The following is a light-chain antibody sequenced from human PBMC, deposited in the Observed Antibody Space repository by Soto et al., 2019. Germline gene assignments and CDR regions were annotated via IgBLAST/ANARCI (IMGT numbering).Light chain of an antibody. V-gene: IGKV1-5*03. CDR1: QSINSW. Sequence: DIQMTQSPSTLSASVGDRVTITCRASQSINSWLAWFQQKPGKAPKLLIYKASNLEGGVSSRFSGSGSGTEFTLTISSLQPDDFATYYCQQYDTNSPTFGQGTKVEIK. J-gene: IGKJ1*01. CDR2: KAS. CDR3: QQYDTNSPT.